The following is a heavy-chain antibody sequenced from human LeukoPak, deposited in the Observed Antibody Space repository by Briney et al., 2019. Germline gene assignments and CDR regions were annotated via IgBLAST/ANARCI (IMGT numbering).Heavy chain of an antibody. V-gene: IGHV3-30*18. Sequence: GGSLRLSCAASGFTFSSYGMHWVRQAPGKGLEWVAVTSYDGSNKYYADSVKGRFTISRDNSKNTLYLQMNSLRAEDTAVYYCAKVGRITMVRGVLDYWGQGTLVTVSS. CDR3: AKVGRITMVRGVLDY. CDR1: GFTFSSYG. CDR2: TSYDGSNK. D-gene: IGHD3-10*01. J-gene: IGHJ4*02.